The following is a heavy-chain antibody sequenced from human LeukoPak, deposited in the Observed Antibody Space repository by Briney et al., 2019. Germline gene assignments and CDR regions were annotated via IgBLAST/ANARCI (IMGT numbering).Heavy chain of an antibody. J-gene: IGHJ4*02. V-gene: IGHV1-2*02. CDR3: AREGYSSGARDY. CDR2: INPNSGGT. D-gene: IGHD6-19*01. CDR1: GYTFTGYY. Sequence: ASVKVSCKASGYTFTGYYMHWVRQAPGQGLERMGWINPNSGGTNYAQKFQGRVTMTGDTSISTAYMELSRLRSDDTAVYYCAREGYSSGARDYWGQGTLVTVSS.